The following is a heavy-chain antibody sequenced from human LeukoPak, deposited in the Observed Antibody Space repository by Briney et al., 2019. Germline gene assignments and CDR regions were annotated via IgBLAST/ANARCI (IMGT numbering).Heavy chain of an antibody. D-gene: IGHD3-3*01. CDR2: FSGNGKTT. J-gene: IGHJ5*01. V-gene: IGHV3-43*01. Sequence: GGSLRVSCAASGFTFHAYTMHWFRQARGKGLEWVSLFSGNGKTTYYADSVKGRFTISRDNSKNSLYLQMNSLESDDTALYYCAKEGGTMFFDSWGQGTLVTVSS. CDR3: AKEGGTMFFDS. CDR1: GFTFHAYT.